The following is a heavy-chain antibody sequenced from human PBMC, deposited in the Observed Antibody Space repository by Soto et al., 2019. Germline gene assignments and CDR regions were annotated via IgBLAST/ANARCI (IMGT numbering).Heavy chain of an antibody. D-gene: IGHD3-3*01. CDR1: GFTFSSYA. J-gene: IGHJ5*02. Sequence: QVQLVETGGGVVQPGRSLRLSCAASGFTFSSYAMHWVRQAPGKGLEWVAVISYDGSNKYYADSVKGRFTISRDNSKNTLYLQLNSLRAEYTAVYYCARSFWLARNWFDPWGQGTLVTVSS. V-gene: IGHV3-30-3*01. CDR3: ARSFWLARNWFDP. CDR2: ISYDGSNK.